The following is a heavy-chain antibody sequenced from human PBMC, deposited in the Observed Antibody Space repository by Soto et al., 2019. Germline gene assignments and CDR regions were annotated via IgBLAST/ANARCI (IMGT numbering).Heavy chain of an antibody. V-gene: IGHV4-39*01. CDR1: GGSISSSSYY. D-gene: IGHD4-17*01. Sequence: SETLSLTCTVSGGSISSSSYYWGWIRQPPGKGLEWIGSIYYSGSTYYDPSLKSRVTISVDTSKNQFSLKLSSVTAADTAVYYCARRSRLLSYYYYYMDVWGKGTTVTVSS. J-gene: IGHJ6*03. CDR3: ARRSRLLSYYYYYMDV. CDR2: IYYSGST.